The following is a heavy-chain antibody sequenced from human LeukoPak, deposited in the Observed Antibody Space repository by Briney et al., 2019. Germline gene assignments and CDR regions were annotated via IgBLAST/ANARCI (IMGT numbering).Heavy chain of an antibody. D-gene: IGHD6-13*01. J-gene: IGHJ4*02. V-gene: IGHV3-30*18. CDR3: VKDSGSSFPFDY. CDR1: GFTFSSYG. CDR2: IPPDGSKQ. Sequence: PGRSLSLSCAASGFTFSSYGMHWVRQAPGKGLEWVAVIPPDGSKQHHAGSVKGRFTISRDNSRNTLSVQMNSLRAEDTAVYYCVKDSGSSFPFDYWGQGTLVTVSS.